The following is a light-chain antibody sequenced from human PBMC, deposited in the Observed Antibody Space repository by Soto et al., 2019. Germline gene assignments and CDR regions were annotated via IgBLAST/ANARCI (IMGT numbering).Light chain of an antibody. Sequence: IVLTQSPSTLSLPPGERATLSCRASQSVSSYLAWYQQKPGQAPRLLIYDASNRATGIPARFSGSGSGTDFTLTISSLEPEDFAVYYCQQRSNWPPLVTFGQGTRLEIK. CDR2: DAS. V-gene: IGKV3-11*01. CDR3: QQRSNWPPLVT. CDR1: QSVSSY. J-gene: IGKJ5*01.